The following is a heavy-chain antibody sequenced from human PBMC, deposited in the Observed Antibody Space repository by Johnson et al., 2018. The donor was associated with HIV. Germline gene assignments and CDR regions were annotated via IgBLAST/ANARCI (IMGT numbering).Heavy chain of an antibody. CDR2: VGSSGHT. V-gene: IGHV3-13*01. Sequence: VQLVESGGGLVQPGGSLRLSCAASVFTFSVYDMHWVRQVPGKGLEWVSTVGSSGHTYYAASVKGRFTISRDSAKNYLFLQSNILKAGDTAVYYCARSRARPRRFDAVDLWGQGTRVTVSS. D-gene: IGHD6-6*01. CDR3: ARSRARPRRFDAVDL. J-gene: IGHJ3*01. CDR1: VFTFSVYD.